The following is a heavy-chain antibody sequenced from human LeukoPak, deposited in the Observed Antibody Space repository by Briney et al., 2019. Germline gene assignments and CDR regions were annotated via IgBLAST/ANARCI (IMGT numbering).Heavy chain of an antibody. J-gene: IGHJ4*02. Sequence: SETLSLTCTVSGGSISTYYWSWIRQPPGKGLEWIGYVYYSGSTNYNPSLKSRVTMSVDTSKNQFSLKLSSVTAADTAVYYYARVAYCSSTSCYEPFDYWGQGTLVTVSS. CDR1: GGSISTYY. CDR3: ARVAYCSSTSCYEPFDY. CDR2: VYYSGST. D-gene: IGHD2-2*01. V-gene: IGHV4-59*12.